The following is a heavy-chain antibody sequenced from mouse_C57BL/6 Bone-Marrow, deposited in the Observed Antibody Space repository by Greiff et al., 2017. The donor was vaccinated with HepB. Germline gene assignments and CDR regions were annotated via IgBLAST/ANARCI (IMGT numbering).Heavy chain of an antibody. CDR2: ISYDGSN. V-gene: IGHV3-6*01. CDR1: GYSITSGYY. Sequence: EVKLQESGPGLVKPSQSLSLTCSVTGYSITSGYYWNWIRQFPGNKLEWMGYISYDGSNNYNPSLKNRISITRDTSKNQFFLKLNSVTTEDTATYYCAREGDYPAWFAYWGQGTLVTVSA. J-gene: IGHJ3*01. D-gene: IGHD2-4*01. CDR3: AREGDYPAWFAY.